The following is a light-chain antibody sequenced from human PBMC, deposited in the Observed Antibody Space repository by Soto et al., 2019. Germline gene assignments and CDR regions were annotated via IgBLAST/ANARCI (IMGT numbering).Light chain of an antibody. CDR1: QSVSSN. CDR2: GAS. J-gene: IGKJ1*01. V-gene: IGKV3-15*01. CDR3: QQYNKWPPWT. Sequence: EIVLTQSPGTLSLSPGERATLSCRASQSVSSNYLAWYQQKPGQAPRLLMFGASTRATGIPARFSGSGSGTEFTLTISSLQSEDFAVYYCQQYNKWPPWTFGQGTKVDI.